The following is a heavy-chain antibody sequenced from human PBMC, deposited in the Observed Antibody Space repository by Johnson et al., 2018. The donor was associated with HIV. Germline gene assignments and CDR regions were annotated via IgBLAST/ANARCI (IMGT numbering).Heavy chain of an antibody. J-gene: IGHJ3*02. Sequence: VQLVESGGGLVQPGGSQRLSCAASGFTFSSYAMSWVRQAPGKGLEWVSAIGATGGNTYYADSVKGRFTVSRDNSKNTPYLQMNSLRVEDTALYYCARDFVSFGGCKAFDIWGQGTMVSVSS. CDR3: ARDFVSFGGCKAFDI. CDR1: GFTFSSYA. V-gene: IGHV3-23*04. CDR2: IGATGGNT. D-gene: IGHD3-10*01.